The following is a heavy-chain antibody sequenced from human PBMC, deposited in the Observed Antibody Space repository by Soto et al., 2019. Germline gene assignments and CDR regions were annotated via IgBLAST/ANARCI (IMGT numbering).Heavy chain of an antibody. D-gene: IGHD6-13*01. V-gene: IGHV1-3*01. J-gene: IGHJ4*02. Sequence: GASVKVSCKASGYTFTSYAMHWVRQAPGQRLEWMGRINAGIGKTNYAQKFQGRVTITGDKSTSTAYMELSSLRSEDTAVYYCARPTPIAGEYYFDYWGQGTLVTVSS. CDR2: INAGIGKT. CDR3: ARPTPIAGEYYFDY. CDR1: GYTFTSYA.